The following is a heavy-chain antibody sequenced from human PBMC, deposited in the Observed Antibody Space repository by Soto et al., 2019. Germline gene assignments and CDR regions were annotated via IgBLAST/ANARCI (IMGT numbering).Heavy chain of an antibody. J-gene: IGHJ2*01. V-gene: IGHV1-46*01. Sequence: QVQLVQSGAEVKKPGASVEVSCKASGYTFTTYYIHWVRHAPGQGLEWMGVINPGGVSKKYPQKFKDRVTMTSDTSTSRVYMDLSSLRSEDTAVYFCARGGNGDNVGYWYFDLWGRGTLVTVSP. CDR1: GYTFTTYY. CDR3: ARGGNGDNVGYWYFDL. D-gene: IGHD4-17*01. CDR2: INPGGVSK.